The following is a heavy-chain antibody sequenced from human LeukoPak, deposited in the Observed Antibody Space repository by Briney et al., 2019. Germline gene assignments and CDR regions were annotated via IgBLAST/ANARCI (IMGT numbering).Heavy chain of an antibody. CDR1: GGSFSGNY. V-gene: IGHV4-34*01. J-gene: IGHJ4*02. D-gene: IGHD5-18*01. CDR2: INHSGST. CDR3: ASDTGAGGYSYGYVY. Sequence: PSETLSLTCAVYGGSFSGNYWSWIRQPPGKGLEWIGEINHSGSTNYNPSLKSRVTISVDTSKNQFSLKLSSVTAADTAVYYCASDTGAGGYSYGYVYWGQGTLVTVSS.